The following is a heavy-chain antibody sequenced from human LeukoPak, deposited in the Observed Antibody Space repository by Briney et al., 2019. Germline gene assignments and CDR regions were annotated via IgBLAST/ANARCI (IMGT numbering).Heavy chain of an antibody. D-gene: IGHD6-13*01. J-gene: IGHJ4*02. Sequence: SETLSLTCTVSGGSISSYYWSWIRQPPGKGLEWIGYIYYSGSTNYNPSLKSRVTISVDTSKNQFSLKLSSVTAADTAVYYCARSPGYSSSWHPIHFDYWGQGTLVTVSS. CDR2: IYYSGST. CDR1: GGSISSYY. CDR3: ARSPGYSSSWHPIHFDY. V-gene: IGHV4-59*08.